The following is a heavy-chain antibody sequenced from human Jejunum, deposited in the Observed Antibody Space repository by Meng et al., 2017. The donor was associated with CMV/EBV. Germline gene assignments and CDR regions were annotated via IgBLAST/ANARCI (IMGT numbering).Heavy chain of an antibody. V-gene: IGHV3-11*04. D-gene: IGHD6-19*01. CDR3: ARRWAVAGLDY. J-gene: IGHJ4*02. CDR2: ITDSYSI. Sequence: SCAASGVTFSDFHISWVRQAPGQGLEWLSYITDSYSISYADSLKGRFTISRDNARNSVYLQLNSLRVEDTAVYYCARRWAVAGLDYWGQGTLVTVSS. CDR1: GVTFSDFH.